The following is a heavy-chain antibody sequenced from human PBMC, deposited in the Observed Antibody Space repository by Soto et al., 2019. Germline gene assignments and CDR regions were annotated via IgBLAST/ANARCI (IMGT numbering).Heavy chain of an antibody. CDR2: ISGSGDDT. V-gene: IGHV3-23*01. CDR1: GFTFSNFA. Sequence: QILESGGGFVQPGGSLRLSCVASGFTFSNFAMAWVRQAPGEGLEWVSAISGSGDDTFYADSMKGRFTISRDNSKYTLYLQINSLRAEDTAVYYCANPIPKTGTTFGFWGQGTLVTVSS. CDR3: ANPIPKTGTTFGF. D-gene: IGHD1-1*01. J-gene: IGHJ4*02.